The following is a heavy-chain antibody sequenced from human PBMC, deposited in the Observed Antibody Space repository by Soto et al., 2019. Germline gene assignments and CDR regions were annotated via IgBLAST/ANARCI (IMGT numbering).Heavy chain of an antibody. J-gene: IGHJ6*02. D-gene: IGHD2-21*01. CDR1: GYIFTSYG. V-gene: IGHV1-18*01. Sequence: ASVKVSCKASGYIFTSYGISWVRQAPGQGLEWMGRINTYNGDTKYEQRSQGRVTMTTDTSTRTAYMELRSLRSDDTAVYYCARDCSAINCYSGLDAWGQGTTVTVSS. CDR2: INTYNGDT. CDR3: ARDCSAINCYSGLDA.